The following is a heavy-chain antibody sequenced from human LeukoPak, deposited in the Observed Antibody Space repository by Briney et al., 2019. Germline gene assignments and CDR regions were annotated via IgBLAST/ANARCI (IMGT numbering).Heavy chain of an antibody. CDR2: IYYSGST. D-gene: IGHD1-26*01. CDR3: ARGPIRAFRAFDY. J-gene: IGHJ4*02. V-gene: IGHV4-59*08. Sequence: PSETLSLTCAVYGGSFSGYYWSWLRQPPGKGLEWIGYIYYSGSTNYNPSLKSRVTISVDTSKNQFSLKLSSVTAADTAVYYCARGPIRAFRAFDYWGQGTLVTVSS. CDR1: GGSFSGYY.